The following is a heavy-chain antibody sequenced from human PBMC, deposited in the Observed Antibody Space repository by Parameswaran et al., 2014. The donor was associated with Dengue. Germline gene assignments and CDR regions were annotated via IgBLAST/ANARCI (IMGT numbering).Heavy chain of an antibody. D-gene: IGHD6-19*01. Sequence: RWIRQPPGKGPEWVSAISGSGSSTNYADSVTGRFTISRDNSKNTVYLQMNRLRAEDTAVYYCAKSPSIAVASFFDYWGQGVMVTVSS. J-gene: IGHJ4*02. CDR3: AKSPSIAVASFFDY. CDR2: ISGSGSST. V-gene: IGHV3-23*01.